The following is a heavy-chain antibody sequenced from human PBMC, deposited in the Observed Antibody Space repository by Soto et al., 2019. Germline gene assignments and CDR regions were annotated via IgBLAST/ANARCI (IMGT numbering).Heavy chain of an antibody. J-gene: IGHJ4*02. CDR2: ISWNSDRI. CDR3: AKDMKLDGALDN. V-gene: IGHV3-9*01. D-gene: IGHD3-10*01. Sequence: PGGSLRLSCAASGFNFDDFAMHWVRQVPGKGLEWVSRISWNSDRIRYADFVKGRFTISRDNAKNSLYLQMNSLRPEDTALYFCAKDMKLDGALDNWGRGTLVTVSS. CDR1: GFNFDDFA.